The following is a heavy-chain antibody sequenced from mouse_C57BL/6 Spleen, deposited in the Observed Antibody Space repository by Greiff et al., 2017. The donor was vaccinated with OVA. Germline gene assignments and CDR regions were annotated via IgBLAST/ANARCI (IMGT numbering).Heavy chain of an antibody. CDR1: GYSITSGYY. J-gene: IGHJ2*01. Sequence: EVKLQESGPGLVKPSQSLSLTCSVTGYSITSGYYWNWIRQFPGNKLEWMGYISYDGSNNYNPSLKNRISITRDTSKNQFFLKLNSVTTEDTATYYCARSKTFDYWGQGTTLTVSS. CDR3: ARSKTFDY. V-gene: IGHV3-6*01. CDR2: ISYDGSN.